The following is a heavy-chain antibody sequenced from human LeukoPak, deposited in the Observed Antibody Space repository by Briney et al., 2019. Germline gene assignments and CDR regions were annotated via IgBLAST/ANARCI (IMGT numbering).Heavy chain of an antibody. J-gene: IGHJ6*02. Sequence: SETLSLTCTVSGGSISSGGYYWSWIRQHPGKGLEWIVYIYYSGSTYYNPSLKSRVTISVDTSKNQFSLKLSSVTAADTAVYYCAARTYYYDSSGYYYYYGMDVWGQGTTVTVSS. CDR2: IYYSGST. CDR1: GGSISSGGYY. V-gene: IGHV4-31*03. CDR3: AARTYYYDSSGYYYYYGMDV. D-gene: IGHD3-22*01.